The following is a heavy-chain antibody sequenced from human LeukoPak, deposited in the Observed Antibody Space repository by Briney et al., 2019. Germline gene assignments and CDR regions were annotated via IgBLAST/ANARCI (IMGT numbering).Heavy chain of an antibody. Sequence: GGSLILSCAASGFTFSSYAMSWVRQAPGKGLEWVSAISGSGGSTYYADSVKGRFTISRDNSKNTLYLQMNSLRAEDTAVYYCAKDRGYSYGFTDYWGQGTLVTVSS. CDR2: ISGSGGST. V-gene: IGHV3-23*01. CDR3: AKDRGYSYGFTDY. J-gene: IGHJ4*02. D-gene: IGHD5-18*01. CDR1: GFTFSSYA.